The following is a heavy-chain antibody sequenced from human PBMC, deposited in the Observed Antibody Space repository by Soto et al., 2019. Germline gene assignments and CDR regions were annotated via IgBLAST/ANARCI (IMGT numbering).Heavy chain of an antibody. Sequence: ASVKVSCKASGYTFTSYDSNWGRQATGQGLEWMGGMNPNIGNTGYAQKFQGGVTMTSDTSTSTAYMELSSLRSEDTAVYYCASLGLFGCRCGGSCYVLDYWGQGTLVTVSS. D-gene: IGHD2-15*01. CDR3: ASLGLFGCRCGGSCYVLDY. J-gene: IGHJ4*01. CDR2: MNPNIGNT. CDR1: GYTFTSYD. V-gene: IGHV1-8*01.